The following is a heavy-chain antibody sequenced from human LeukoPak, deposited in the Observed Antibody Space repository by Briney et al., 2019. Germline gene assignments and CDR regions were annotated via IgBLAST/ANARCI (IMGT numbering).Heavy chain of an antibody. J-gene: IGHJ4*02. V-gene: IGHV3-33*01. CDR1: GFTFSSYG. CDR3: ARDAVYSSSWQYY. CDR2: IWYDGSNK. Sequence: GGSLRLSCAASGFTFSSYGMHWVRQAPGRGLEWVAVIWYDGSNKYYADSVKGRFTISRDNSKNTLYLQMNSLRAEDTAVYYCARDAVYSSSWQYYWGQGTLVTVSS. D-gene: IGHD6-13*01.